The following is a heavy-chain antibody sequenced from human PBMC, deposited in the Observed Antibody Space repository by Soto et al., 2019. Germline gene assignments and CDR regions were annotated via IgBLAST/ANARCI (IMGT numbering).Heavy chain of an antibody. CDR2: ISAHNGNT. Sequence: QVHLVQSGAEVKKPGASVKVSCKGSGYDFTTYGITWVRQAPGQGLEWMAWISAHNGNTDYAQKLQGRVTVTRDTSTSTAYMELRPLRPDVTARLSCARGRYGDYWGQGALGTVAS. CDR1: GYDFTTYG. V-gene: IGHV1-18*01. CDR3: ARGRYGDY. J-gene: IGHJ4*02. D-gene: IGHD1-1*01.